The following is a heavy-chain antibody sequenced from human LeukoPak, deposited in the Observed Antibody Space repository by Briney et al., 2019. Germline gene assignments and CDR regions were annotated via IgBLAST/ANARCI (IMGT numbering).Heavy chain of an antibody. CDR3: ERDRSYYTLDY. D-gene: IGHD3-10*01. CDR1: GYSISTDYM. V-gene: IGHV4-38-2*02. J-gene: IGHJ4*02. Sequence: SETLSLTCAASGYSISTDYMWGWSQAPRERGQELIGSMHHSGSTYYNPSLKGRVTISLDTSKNQVSLKLNSVTAADTAVYYCERDRSYYTLDYWGQGTLVTVSA. CDR2: MHHSGST.